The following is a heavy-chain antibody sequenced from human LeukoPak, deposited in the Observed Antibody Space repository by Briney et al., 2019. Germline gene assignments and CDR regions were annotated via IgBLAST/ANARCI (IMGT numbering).Heavy chain of an antibody. D-gene: IGHD3-16*01. CDR2: IISSISYI. J-gene: IGHJ4*02. Sequence: GGSLRLSCAASGFTFSSYSMNWVGHAPGKGLEWVSSIISSISYIYYADSVKGRFTISRDNAKNSLYLQMTSLRAEDTAVYYCARSHLGGKYYFDYWGQGTLVTVSS. CDR1: GFTFSSYS. V-gene: IGHV3-21*01. CDR3: ARSHLGGKYYFDY.